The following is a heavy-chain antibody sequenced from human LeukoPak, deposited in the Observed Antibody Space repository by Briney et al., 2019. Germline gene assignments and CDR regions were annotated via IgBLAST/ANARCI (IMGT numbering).Heavy chain of an antibody. J-gene: IGHJ1*01. CDR3: ARDGAAVTTHLGFFQH. CDR2: ISYDGSNK. Sequence: GRSLRLSCAASGFTFSSYGMHWVRQAPGKGLEWVAVISYDGSNKYYADSMKGRFTISGDNTKNSLYLQMNSLRAEDTAVYYCARDGAAVTTHLGFFQHWGQGTLVTVSS. CDR1: GFTFSSYG. D-gene: IGHD4-17*01. V-gene: IGHV3-30*03.